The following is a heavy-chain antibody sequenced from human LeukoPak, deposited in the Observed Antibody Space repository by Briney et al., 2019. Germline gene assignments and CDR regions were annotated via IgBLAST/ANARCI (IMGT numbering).Heavy chain of an antibody. J-gene: IGHJ4*02. CDR2: IWYDGSNK. Sequence: PGGSLRLSCAASGFTFSSYGMHWVRQAPGEGLEWVAVIWYDGSNKYYADSVKGRFIISRDNSKNTPYLQMNSLRAEDTAVYYCARDRGSYWDGGNDYWGQGTLVTVSS. D-gene: IGHD3-10*01. CDR3: ARDRGSYWDGGNDY. CDR1: GFTFSSYG. V-gene: IGHV3-33*01.